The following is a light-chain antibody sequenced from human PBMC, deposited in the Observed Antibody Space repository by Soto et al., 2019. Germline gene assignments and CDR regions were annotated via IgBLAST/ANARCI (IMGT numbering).Light chain of an antibody. CDR3: QQYGSSPPYP. CDR2: GSS. J-gene: IGKJ2*01. Sequence: EVVLTQSPGTLSLAPGERATLSCRASQSVSNNYFAWYQQKPGQAPRLLFFGSSDRATGIPDRFSGSGYVTDFTVYISSLEPKDFAVYYCQQYGSSPPYPLGQETTLEIK. CDR1: QSVSNNY. V-gene: IGKV3-20*01.